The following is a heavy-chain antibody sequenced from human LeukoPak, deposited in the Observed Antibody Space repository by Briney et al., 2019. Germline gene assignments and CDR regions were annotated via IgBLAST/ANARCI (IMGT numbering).Heavy chain of an antibody. CDR2: ISGGDTT. CDR1: GFTLKINY. Sequence: PGGSLRLSCVASGFTLKINYMSWVRQAPGKGLEWVSLISGGDTTYYADSVKGRFTISRDTSKNTVYLQMNSLRAEDTAVYYCARGEAYSSGWYPPSHFDYWGQGTLVTVSS. CDR3: ARGEAYSSGWYPPSHFDY. V-gene: IGHV3-66*01. J-gene: IGHJ4*02. D-gene: IGHD6-19*01.